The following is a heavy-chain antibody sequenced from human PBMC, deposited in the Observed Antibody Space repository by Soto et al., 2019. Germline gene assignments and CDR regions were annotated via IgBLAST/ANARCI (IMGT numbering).Heavy chain of an antibody. CDR3: ATAEVDY. V-gene: IGHV3-74*03. CDR1: GFTFGYYW. J-gene: IGHJ4*02. Sequence: GGSLRLSCAASGFTFGYYWMHWVRQPPGKGPEWVSRMTGDGRTTQYADSVKGRFTASRDNAKSTLYLQMNSLRAEDTAVYYCATAEVDYWGPGTLVTVS. CDR2: MTGDGRTT.